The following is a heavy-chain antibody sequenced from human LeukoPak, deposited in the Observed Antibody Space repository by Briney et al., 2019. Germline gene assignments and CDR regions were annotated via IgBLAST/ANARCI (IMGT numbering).Heavy chain of an antibody. CDR3: ARAPTYDFWSGYYAFDI. V-gene: IGHV3-30-3*01. CDR1: GFTFSSYA. Sequence: PGKSLRLSCAASGFTFSSYAMHWVRQAPGKGLEWVAVISYDGSNKYYADSVKGRFTISRDNSKNTLYLQMNSLRAEDTAVYYCARAPTYDFWSGYYAFDIWGQGTMVTVSS. D-gene: IGHD3-3*01. J-gene: IGHJ3*02. CDR2: ISYDGSNK.